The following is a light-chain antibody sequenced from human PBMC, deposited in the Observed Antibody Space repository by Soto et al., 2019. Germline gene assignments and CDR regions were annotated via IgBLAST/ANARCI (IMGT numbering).Light chain of an antibody. Sequence: EIVLTQSPGTLSLSPGERATLSCRASESVSSTDLAWYQQKPGQAPRLLIYGASSRATGVPDRFSGSGSGTDFPLTISRLEPEDFALYYCQQYGSSRTFGQGTKVEIK. CDR2: GAS. CDR3: QQYGSSRT. V-gene: IGKV3-20*01. J-gene: IGKJ1*01. CDR1: ESVSSTD.